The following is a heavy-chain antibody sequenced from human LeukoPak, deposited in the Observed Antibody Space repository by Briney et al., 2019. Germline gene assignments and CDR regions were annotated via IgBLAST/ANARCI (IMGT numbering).Heavy chain of an antibody. V-gene: IGHV3-53*01. CDR2: IYSGGST. J-gene: IGHJ5*02. CDR3: ARDHNCRGGSCYENGFDP. D-gene: IGHD2-15*01. Sequence: GGSLRLSCAASGITVSSNYMSWVRQAPGKGLEWVSVIYSGGSTYYAGSVKGRFTISRDNSKNTVYLQMNSLRGEDTAVYYCARDHNCRGGSCYENGFDPWGQGTLVTVSS. CDR1: GITVSSNY.